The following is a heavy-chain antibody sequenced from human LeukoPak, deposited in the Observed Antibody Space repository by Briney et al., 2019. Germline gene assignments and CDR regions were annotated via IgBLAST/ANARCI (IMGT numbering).Heavy chain of an antibody. J-gene: IGHJ3*02. D-gene: IGHD3/OR15-3a*01. Sequence: XRQXXXXXXEWVSSISSSSSYIYYADSVKGRFTISRDNAKNSLYLQMNSLRAEDTAVYYCARVWTTSRGAFDIWGQGTMVTVSS. CDR2: ISSSSSYI. CDR3: ARVWTTSRGAFDI. V-gene: IGHV3-21*01.